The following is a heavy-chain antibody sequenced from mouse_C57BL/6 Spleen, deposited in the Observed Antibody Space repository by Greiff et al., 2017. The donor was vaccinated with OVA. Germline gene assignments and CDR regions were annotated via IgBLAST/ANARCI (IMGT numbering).Heavy chain of an antibody. J-gene: IGHJ2*01. CDR1: GFTFSDYG. D-gene: IGHD4-1*01. CDR3: ARGGLTGSFDY. Sequence: EVQLMESGGGLVKPGGSLKLSCAASGFTFSDYGMHWVRQAPEKGLEWVAYISSGSSTIYYADTVKGRFTIARDNAKNTLFLQMTSLRSEDTAMYYCARGGLTGSFDYWGQGTTLTVSS. V-gene: IGHV5-17*01. CDR2: ISSGSSTI.